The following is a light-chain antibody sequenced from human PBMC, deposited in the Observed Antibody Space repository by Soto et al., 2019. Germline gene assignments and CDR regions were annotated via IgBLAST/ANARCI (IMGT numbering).Light chain of an antibody. CDR3: QKYNSAPPWT. CDR2: AAS. CDR1: QSITNY. V-gene: IGKV1-39*01. Sequence: DIQMTQSPSSLSASVGDRVTITCRASQSITNYLNWYQQKPGKAPKLLIYAASSLQSGVPSRFSGSGSGTDFTLTISSLQPEDCATYYCQKYNSAPPWTFGQGTKVEIK. J-gene: IGKJ1*01.